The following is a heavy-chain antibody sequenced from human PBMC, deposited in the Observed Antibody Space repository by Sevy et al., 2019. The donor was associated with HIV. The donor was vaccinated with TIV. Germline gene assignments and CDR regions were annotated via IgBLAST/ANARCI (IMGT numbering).Heavy chain of an antibody. CDR2: IKQDGSEK. Sequence: GGSRRLSCAASGFSFSWYWMSWVRQTPEKGLEWVANIKQDGSEKNYVDSVKGRFTISRDNAKNSLYLQMNTLRVDDTAVYYCATKGGSRPSDAFDTWGQGTMVTVSS. CDR3: ATKGGSRPSDAFDT. J-gene: IGHJ3*02. D-gene: IGHD3-10*01. V-gene: IGHV3-7*01. CDR1: GFSFSWYW.